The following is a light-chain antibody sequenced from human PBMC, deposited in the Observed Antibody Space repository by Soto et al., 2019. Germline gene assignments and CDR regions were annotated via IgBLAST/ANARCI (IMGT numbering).Light chain of an antibody. J-gene: IGKJ1*01. V-gene: IGKV3-15*01. Sequence: IALSQSPATVSVSPGDRVTLSCWASQNMYSNLGWYQQRPGQAHRLIIYRASARPTGIPARFSGSGSGTEFTLTISSLQPEDSATYYCHQYYNRPPWTFGQGTKVDIK. CDR1: QNMYSN. CDR2: RAS. CDR3: HQYYNRPPWT.